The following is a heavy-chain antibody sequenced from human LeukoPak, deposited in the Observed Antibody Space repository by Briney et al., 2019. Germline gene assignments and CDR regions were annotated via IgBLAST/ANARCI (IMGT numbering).Heavy chain of an antibody. Sequence: GGSLGLSCAASGLTVSSNYMTWVRQAPGKGLEWVSVIYSGGSTYYAESVKGRFTISRDNSKNTLYLQMNSLRAEDTAVYYCARGRGSTSCYYFDYWGQGTLVTVSS. J-gene: IGHJ4*02. CDR1: GLTVSSNY. D-gene: IGHD2-2*01. V-gene: IGHV3-53*01. CDR2: IYSGGST. CDR3: ARGRGSTSCYYFDY.